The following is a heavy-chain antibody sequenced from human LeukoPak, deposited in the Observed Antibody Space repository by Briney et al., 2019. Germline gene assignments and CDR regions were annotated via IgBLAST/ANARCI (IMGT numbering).Heavy chain of an antibody. J-gene: IGHJ4*02. CDR1: GFTFSSYS. CDR2: ISYDGSNK. Sequence: GRSLRLSCAASGFTFSSYSMNWVRQAPGKGLEWVAVISYDGSNKYYADSVKGRFTISRDNSKKTLYLQMNSLRAEDTAVYYCANAEVERMVQGVINLRRFDYWGQGTLVTVSS. D-gene: IGHD3-10*01. CDR3: ANAEVERMVQGVINLRRFDY. V-gene: IGHV3-30*18.